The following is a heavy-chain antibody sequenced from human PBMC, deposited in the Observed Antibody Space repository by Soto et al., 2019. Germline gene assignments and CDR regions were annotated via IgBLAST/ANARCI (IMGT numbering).Heavy chain of an antibody. CDR2: MNPDSGHA. D-gene: IGHD2-15*01. J-gene: IGHJ4*02. Sequence: QVQLVQSGAEVKKPGASVKVSCKASGYTFTNSDINWVRQAPGQGLEWMGWMNPDSGHAAYAQKFPGRVTLTTITSTSTVYMEMRSLGSEDTAVYYCARRPHCSGGICYYGLDNWGQGTLVTVSS. CDR3: ARRPHCSGGICYYGLDN. V-gene: IGHV1-8*01. CDR1: GYTFTNSD.